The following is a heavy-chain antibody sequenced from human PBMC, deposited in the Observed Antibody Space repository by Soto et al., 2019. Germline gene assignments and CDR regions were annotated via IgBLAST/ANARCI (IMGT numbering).Heavy chain of an antibody. CDR1: GFTFSDYY. CDR2: ISSSSSYT. CDR3: ARAEVLAYCGGDCYPNWFDP. D-gene: IGHD2-21*02. V-gene: IGHV3-11*06. J-gene: IGHJ5*02. Sequence: PGGSLRLSCAASGFTFSDYYMSWIRQAPGKGLEWVSYISSSSSYTNYADSVKDXLXXSXXTAKNSLYMQMNSLRAEDTPVYYCARAEVLAYCGGDCYPNWFDPWGQGTLVTVSS.